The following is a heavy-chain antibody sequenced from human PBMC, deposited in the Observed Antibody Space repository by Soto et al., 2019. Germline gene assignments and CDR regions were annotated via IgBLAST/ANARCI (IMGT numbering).Heavy chain of an antibody. Sequence: QVQLVQSAAELQKPGASVKVSCKTSGYAFTKYAVNWVRQAPGQGLEWLGWISSYLGNTNYAQKFQGRVTVTRDTSTSTVYMELRSLRSDDTAVYYCARRGCENSDAFDFWGQGTMVTVSS. D-gene: IGHD2-21*01. V-gene: IGHV1-18*01. CDR2: ISSYLGNT. CDR1: GYAFTKYA. CDR3: ARRGCENSDAFDF. J-gene: IGHJ3*01.